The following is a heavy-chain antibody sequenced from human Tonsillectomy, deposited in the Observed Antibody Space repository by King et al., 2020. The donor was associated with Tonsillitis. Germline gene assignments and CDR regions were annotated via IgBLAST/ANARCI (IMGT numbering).Heavy chain of an antibody. CDR1: GFTFSTYG. D-gene: IGHD2-2*01. V-gene: IGHV3-30*18. J-gene: IGHJ6*02. CDR2: ISYDGSNK. Sequence: VQLVESGGGVVQPGRSLRLSCAASGFTFSTYGIHWVRQAPGKGLEWVAVISYDGSNKYYADSVKGRFTISRDNSKNKLYLQMNSLRAEDTAVYYCAKGGYCSSTSCYAGYGMDVWGQGTTVTVSS. CDR3: AKGGYCSSTSCYAGYGMDV.